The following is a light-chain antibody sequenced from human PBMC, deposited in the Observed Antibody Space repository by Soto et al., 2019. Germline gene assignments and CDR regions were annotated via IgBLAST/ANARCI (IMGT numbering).Light chain of an antibody. CDR2: GNN. Sequence: QSVLTQPPSVSGAPGQRVTISCSGTSSNIGAGYDVHWYHQLPGTAPKLLIFGNNNRPSGVPARFSASRSGTSASLAITGXXXXXXXXYYCQSFDTNLRGSVFGGGTKLTVL. J-gene: IGLJ3*02. CDR1: SSNIGAGYD. CDR3: QSFDTNLRGSV. V-gene: IGLV1-40*01.